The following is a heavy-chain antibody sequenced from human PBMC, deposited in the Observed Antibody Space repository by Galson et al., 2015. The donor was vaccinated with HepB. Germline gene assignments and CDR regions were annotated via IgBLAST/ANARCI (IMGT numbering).Heavy chain of an antibody. V-gene: IGHV1-18*04. CDR3: ARDPLYCSSTSCPPPPDPYYYYYGMDV. CDR2: ISAYNGNT. D-gene: IGHD2-2*01. CDR1: GYTFTSYG. J-gene: IGHJ6*02. Sequence: SVKVSCKASGYTFTSYGISWVRQAPGQGLEWMGWISAYNGNTNYAQKLQGRVTMTTDTSTSTAYMELRSLRSDDTAVYYCARDPLYCSSTSCPPPPDPYYYYYGMDVWGQGTTVTVSS.